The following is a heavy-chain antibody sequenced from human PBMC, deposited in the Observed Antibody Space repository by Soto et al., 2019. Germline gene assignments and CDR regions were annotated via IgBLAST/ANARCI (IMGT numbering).Heavy chain of an antibody. CDR3: AREGERYYDILTGYSSFDY. Sequence: GGSLRLSCAASGFTFSSYGMHWVRQAPGKGLEWVAVIWYDGSNKYYADSVKGRFTISRDNSKNTLYLQMNSLRAEDTAVYYCAREGERYYDILTGYSSFDYWGQGTLVTVSS. J-gene: IGHJ4*02. V-gene: IGHV3-33*01. D-gene: IGHD3-9*01. CDR1: GFTFSSYG. CDR2: IWYDGSNK.